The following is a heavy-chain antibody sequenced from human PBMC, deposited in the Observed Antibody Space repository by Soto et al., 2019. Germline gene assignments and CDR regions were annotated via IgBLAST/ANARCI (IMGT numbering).Heavy chain of an antibody. V-gene: IGHV3-48*02. CDR1: GFTFSSYS. CDR3: ARDPDDSSIAARPFDY. J-gene: IGHJ4*02. CDR2: ISSSSSTI. D-gene: IGHD6-6*01. Sequence: PGGSLRLSCAASGFTFSSYSMNWVRQAPGKGLEWVSYISSSSSTIYYADSVKGRFTISRDNAKNSLYPQMNSLRDEDTAVYYCARDPDDSSIAARPFDYWGQGTLVTVSS.